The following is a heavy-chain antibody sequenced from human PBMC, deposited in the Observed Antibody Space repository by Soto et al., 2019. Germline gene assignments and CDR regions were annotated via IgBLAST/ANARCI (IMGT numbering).Heavy chain of an antibody. CDR1: AFTFSCFG. J-gene: IGHJ6*02. CDR3: AKDKQRVGAIGAYYGMDV. CDR2: ISYDGNNK. Sequence: VRWVRLSCSASAFTFSCFGMLRVRPAPGNGLEGGAVISYDGNNKYLADTVKGRFTISRDNSKNTLYRQMNNLRADYTAVYYCAKDKQRVGAIGAYYGMDVWGQGTTVTVSS. V-gene: IGHV3-30*18. D-gene: IGHD1-26*01.